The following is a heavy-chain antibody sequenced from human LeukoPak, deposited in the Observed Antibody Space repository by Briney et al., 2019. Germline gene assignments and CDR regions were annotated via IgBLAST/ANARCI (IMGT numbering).Heavy chain of an antibody. Sequence: GASVKVSCKVSGYTLTELSMHWVRQAPGQGLEWMGGIIPRLGTTKYIEKFQGRITITTDESTTTAYMELTSLRSEDTAVYYCAADGTDWGQGTLVTVSS. J-gene: IGHJ4*02. CDR2: IIPRLGTT. CDR1: GYTLTELS. CDR3: AADGTD. V-gene: IGHV1-24*01.